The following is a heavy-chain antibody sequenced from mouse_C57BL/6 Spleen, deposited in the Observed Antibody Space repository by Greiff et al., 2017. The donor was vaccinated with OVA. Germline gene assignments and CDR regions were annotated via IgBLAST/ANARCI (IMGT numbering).Heavy chain of an antibody. V-gene: IGHV1-18*01. CDR3: ARRVGDWYFDV. CDR1: GYTFTDYN. J-gene: IGHJ1*03. Sequence: EVQLVESGPELVKPGASVKIPCKASGYTFTDYNMDWVKQSHGKSLEWIGDINPNNGGTIYNQKFKGKATLTVDKSSSTAYMERRSLTSEDTAVYYCARRVGDWYFDVWGTGTTVTVSS. D-gene: IGHD1-1*02. CDR2: INPNNGGT.